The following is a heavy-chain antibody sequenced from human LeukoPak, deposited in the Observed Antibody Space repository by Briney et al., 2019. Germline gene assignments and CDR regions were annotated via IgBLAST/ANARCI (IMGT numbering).Heavy chain of an antibody. Sequence: GGSLRLSCAASGFTFSSYSMNWVRQAPGKGLEWFSSISSSSSYIYYADSVKGRFTISRDNSKNTLYLQMNSLRAEDTAVYYCAKDPGYCSSTSCYGPYYYGMDVWGQGTTVTVSS. CDR2: ISSSSSYI. CDR1: GFTFSSYS. J-gene: IGHJ6*02. D-gene: IGHD2-2*01. V-gene: IGHV3-21*01. CDR3: AKDPGYCSSTSCYGPYYYGMDV.